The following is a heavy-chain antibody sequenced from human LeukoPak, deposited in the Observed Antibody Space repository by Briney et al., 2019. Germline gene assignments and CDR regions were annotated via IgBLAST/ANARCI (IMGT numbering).Heavy chain of an antibody. J-gene: IGHJ4*02. Sequence: GASVKVSCKASGYTFTGYYIHWVRQAPGQGLEWMGWVNPTNGATNYAQKFQGRVTMTTDTSTNTAYMELSWLTSDDTAVYYCARPRIESGGYYYGHWGQGTLGTVSS. CDR1: GYTFTGYY. CDR2: VNPTNGAT. D-gene: IGHD3-22*01. CDR3: ARPRIESGGYYYGH. V-gene: IGHV1-2*02.